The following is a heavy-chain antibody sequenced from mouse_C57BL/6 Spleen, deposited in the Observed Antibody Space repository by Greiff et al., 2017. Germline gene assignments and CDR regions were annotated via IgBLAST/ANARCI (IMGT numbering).Heavy chain of an antibody. Sequence: VQLQQPGAELVRPGSSVKLSCKASGYTFTSYWMHWVKQRPIQGLEWIGNIDPSDSETHYNQKFKDKATLTVDKSSSTAYMQLSSLTSEDSAVYYCARFSHGNSFAYWGQGTLVTVSA. CDR3: ARFSHGNSFAY. J-gene: IGHJ3*01. V-gene: IGHV1-52*01. CDR1: GYTFTSYW. CDR2: IDPSDSET. D-gene: IGHD2-1*01.